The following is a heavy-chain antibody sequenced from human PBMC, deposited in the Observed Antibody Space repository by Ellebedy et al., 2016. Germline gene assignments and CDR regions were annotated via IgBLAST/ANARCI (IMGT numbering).Heavy chain of an antibody. Sequence: DSVKGRFTISRDNSKNTLYLQMNSLRAEDTAVYYCARDQWYQRGYYYYYGMDVWGQGTTVTVSS. CDR3: ARDQWYQRGYYYYYGMDV. V-gene: IGHV3-30*01. D-gene: IGHD2-2*01. J-gene: IGHJ6*02.